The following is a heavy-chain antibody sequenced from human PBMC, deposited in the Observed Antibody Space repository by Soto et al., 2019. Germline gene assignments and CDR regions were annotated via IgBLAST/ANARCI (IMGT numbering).Heavy chain of an antibody. J-gene: IGHJ6*02. D-gene: IGHD2-2*01. CDR2: IWYDGSNK. CDR3: ARGDITSSPIHYYGMDV. Sequence: QVQLVESGGGVVQPGRSLRLSCAASGFTFSSYGMHWVRQAPGKGLEWVAVIWYDGSNKYYADSVKGRFTISRDNSKNPLYLQMHSLRAEDTAVYSCARGDITSSPIHYYGMDVWGQGTTVTVSS. V-gene: IGHV3-33*01. CDR1: GFTFSSYG.